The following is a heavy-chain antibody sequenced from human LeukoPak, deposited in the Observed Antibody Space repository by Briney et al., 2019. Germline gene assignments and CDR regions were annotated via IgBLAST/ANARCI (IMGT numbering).Heavy chain of an antibody. D-gene: IGHD3-9*01. CDR2: IRSKANSYAT. CDR3: TAAYYDILTGYYSGLSGENWFDP. J-gene: IGHJ5*02. V-gene: IGHV3-73*01. Sequence: PGGSLRLSCAASGFTFSGSAMYWVRQASGKGLEWVGRIRSKANSYATAYAASVKGRFTISRDDSKNTAYLQMNSLKTEDTAVYYCTAAYYDILTGYYSGLSGENWFDPWGQGTLVTVSS. CDR1: GFTFSGSA.